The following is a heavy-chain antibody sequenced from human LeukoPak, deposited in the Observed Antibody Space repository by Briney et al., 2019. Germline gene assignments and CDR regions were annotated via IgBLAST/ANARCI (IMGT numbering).Heavy chain of an antibody. J-gene: IGHJ4*02. CDR1: GFSFSSYA. D-gene: IGHD3-22*01. CDR3: AREAYYDSSGYRLPLGY. CDR2: ISYDGSNK. Sequence: GGSLRLSCAASGFSFSSYAMSWVRQAPGKGLEWVAVISYDGSNKYYADSVKGRFTISRDNSKNTLYLQMNSLRAEDTAVYYCAREAYYDSSGYRLPLGYWGQGTLVTVSS. V-gene: IGHV3-30*04.